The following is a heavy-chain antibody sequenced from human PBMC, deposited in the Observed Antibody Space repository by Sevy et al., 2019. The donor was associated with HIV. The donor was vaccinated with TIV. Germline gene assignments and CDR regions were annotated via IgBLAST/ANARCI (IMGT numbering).Heavy chain of an antibody. CDR3: ARVDDHIAAAPNDY. J-gene: IGHJ4*02. Sequence: GESLKISCAASGFTFDDYGMSWVRQAPGKGLEWVSGINWNGGSTGYAGSVKGRFTISRDNAKNSLYLQMNSLRAEDTALYYCARVDDHIAAAPNDYWGQGTLVTVSS. V-gene: IGHV3-20*04. CDR2: INWNGGST. D-gene: IGHD6-13*01. CDR1: GFTFDDYG.